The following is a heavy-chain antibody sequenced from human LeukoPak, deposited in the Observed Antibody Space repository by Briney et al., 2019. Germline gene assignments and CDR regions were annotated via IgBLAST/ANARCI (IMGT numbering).Heavy chain of an antibody. V-gene: IGHV3-23*01. J-gene: IGHJ4*02. CDR2: ISGSGGST. CDR1: GFTFSSYA. D-gene: IGHD3-10*01. Sequence: PGASLRLSCAASGFTFSSYAMSWDRQAPGKGLEWDSAISGSGGSTYYADSVKGRFTISRDNSKNTLYLQRNSLRAEDTAVYYCAKSVVRGVTLPDYWGQGTLVTVSS. CDR3: AKSVVRGVTLPDY.